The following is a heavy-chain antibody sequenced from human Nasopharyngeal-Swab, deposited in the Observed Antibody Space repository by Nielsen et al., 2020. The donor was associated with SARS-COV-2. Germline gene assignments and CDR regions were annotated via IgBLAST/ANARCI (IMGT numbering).Heavy chain of an antibody. J-gene: IGHJ4*02. V-gene: IGHV3-33*01. CDR2: IWYGGSEK. Sequence: GGSLRLSCAASGFTFNNYGMHWVRQAPGKGLEWVAVIWYGGSEKHYADSVRGRFTISRDNPKNTLYLQMNSLRAEDTSIYYCGRDRYYDSSGSDYWGQGTLVSVSS. D-gene: IGHD3-22*01. CDR1: GFTFNNYG. CDR3: GRDRYYDSSGSDY.